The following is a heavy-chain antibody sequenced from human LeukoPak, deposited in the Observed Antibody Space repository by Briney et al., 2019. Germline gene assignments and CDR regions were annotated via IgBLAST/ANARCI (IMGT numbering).Heavy chain of an antibody. D-gene: IGHD3-22*01. CDR2: IYHSGST. CDR3: ATGGYYDSSGYYYHAFDI. J-gene: IGHJ3*02. V-gene: IGHV4-30-2*01. CDR1: GGSISSGGYS. Sequence: SETLSLTCAVSGGSISSGGYSWSWIRQPPGKGLEWIGYIYHSGSTYYNPSLKSRVTISVARSKNQFSLKLSSVTAADTAVYYCATGGYYDSSGYYYHAFDIWGQGTMVTVSS.